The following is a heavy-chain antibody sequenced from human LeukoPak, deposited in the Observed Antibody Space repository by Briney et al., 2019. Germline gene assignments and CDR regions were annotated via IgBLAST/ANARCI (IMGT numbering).Heavy chain of an antibody. CDR3: ANIGSSTFGSTGF. V-gene: IGHV3-23*01. Sequence: GGSLRLSCVASGFTFSTYGMIWVRQASGKGPEWVSLVSNSGDTTNYADSVKGRFTISRDNSKNTLYLQMDSLRAEDTAAYYCANIGSSTFGSTGFWGQGTLVTVSS. D-gene: IGHD3-16*01. CDR2: VSNSGDTT. J-gene: IGHJ4*02. CDR1: GFTFSTYG.